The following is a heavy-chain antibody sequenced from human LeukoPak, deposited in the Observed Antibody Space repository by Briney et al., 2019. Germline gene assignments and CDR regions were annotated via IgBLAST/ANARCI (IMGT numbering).Heavy chain of an antibody. CDR1: GGSISSYY. CDR2: IYTSGST. D-gene: IGHD1-26*01. J-gene: IGHJ4*02. Sequence: SETLSLTCTVSGGSISSYYWSWIRQPAGKGLEWIGRIYTSGSTNYNPSLKSRVTISVDTSKNQFSLKLSSVTAADTAVYYCARGGRIVGAQRFDYWGQGTLVTVSS. V-gene: IGHV4-4*07. CDR3: ARGGRIVGAQRFDY.